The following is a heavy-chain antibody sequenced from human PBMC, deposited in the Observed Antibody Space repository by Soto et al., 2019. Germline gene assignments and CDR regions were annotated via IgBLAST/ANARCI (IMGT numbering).Heavy chain of an antibody. CDR3: AKSLSTATSFEY. V-gene: IGHV3-23*01. J-gene: IGHJ4*02. CDR2: ISVSGGT. Sequence: PGGSLRLSCTASGFTFSSYAMNWVRQAPGKGPEWVSHISVSGGTYYADSVKGRFTISRDNSKNTLFLQMNSLRDEDTAVYYCAKSLSTATSFEYWGQGTPVTVS. CDR1: GFTFSSYA.